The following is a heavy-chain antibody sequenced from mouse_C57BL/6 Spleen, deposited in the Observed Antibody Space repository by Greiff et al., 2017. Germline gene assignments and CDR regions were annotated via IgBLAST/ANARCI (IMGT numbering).Heavy chain of an antibody. V-gene: IGHV1-50*01. CDR3: ARGSYEGYYYAMDY. D-gene: IGHD1-1*02. Sequence: QVQLQQPGAELVKPGASVKLSCKASGYTFTSYWMQWVKQRPGQGLEWIGEIDPSDSYTNYNQKFKGKATLTVDTSSSTAYMQLSSLTSEDSAVYYCARGSYEGYYYAMDYWGQGTSVTVSS. CDR1: GYTFTSYW. J-gene: IGHJ4*01. CDR2: IDPSDSYT.